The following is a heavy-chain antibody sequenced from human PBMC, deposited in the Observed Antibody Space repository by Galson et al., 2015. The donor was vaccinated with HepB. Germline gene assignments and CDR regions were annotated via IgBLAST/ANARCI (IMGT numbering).Heavy chain of an antibody. V-gene: IGHV3-49*03. CDR2: IRSKAYGGTT. J-gene: IGHJ4*02. CDR1: GFTFGDYA. CDR3: TRTGIAVAGTFVGFDY. D-gene: IGHD6-19*01. Sequence: SLRLSCAASGFTFGDYAMSWFRQAPGKGLEWVGFIRSKAYGGTTEYAASVKGRFTISRDDSKSIAYLQMNSLKTEDTAVYYCTRTGIAVAGTFVGFDYWGQGTLVTVSS.